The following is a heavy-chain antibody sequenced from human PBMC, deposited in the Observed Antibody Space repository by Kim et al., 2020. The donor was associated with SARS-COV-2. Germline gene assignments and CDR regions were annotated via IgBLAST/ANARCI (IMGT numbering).Heavy chain of an antibody. CDR1: GFTFSSYS. D-gene: IGHD3-10*01. V-gene: IGHV3-21*01. Sequence: GGSLRLSCAASGFTFSSYSMNWVRQAPGKGLEWVSSISSSSSYIYYADSVKGRFTISRDNAKNSLYLQMNSLRAEDTAVYYCARDPNPIGRGKNWFDPWGQGTLVTVSS. CDR3: ARDPNPIGRGKNWFDP. J-gene: IGHJ5*02. CDR2: ISSSSSYI.